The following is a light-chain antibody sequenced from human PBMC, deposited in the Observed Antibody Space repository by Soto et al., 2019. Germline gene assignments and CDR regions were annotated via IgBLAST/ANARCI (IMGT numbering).Light chain of an antibody. J-gene: IGKJ5*01. V-gene: IGKV1-33*01. CDR3: QQYDDLPVT. CDR2: DAS. Sequence: DIQMTQSPSSLAVSVGDRVTITCQASQDIRDYLNWYQQIPGKAPKLLIYDASNLETGAPSRFSGSGSGTDFTLTISSLQPEDSATYYCQQYDDLPVTFGQGTRL. CDR1: QDIRDY.